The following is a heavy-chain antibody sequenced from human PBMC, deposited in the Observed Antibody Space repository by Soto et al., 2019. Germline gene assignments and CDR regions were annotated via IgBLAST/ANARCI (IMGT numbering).Heavy chain of an antibody. V-gene: IGHV1-18*01. J-gene: IGHJ4*02. CDR3: ARVIGGWYYFDY. D-gene: IGHD6-19*01. Sequence: ASVKVSCKASGYIFSSYGISWVRQAPGQGLEWMGWVSAYNGNTNYPQKLQGRVTMTTDTSASTAYMELSSLRSEDTAVYYCARVIGGWYYFDYWGQGTLVTVSS. CDR2: VSAYNGNT. CDR1: GYIFSSYG.